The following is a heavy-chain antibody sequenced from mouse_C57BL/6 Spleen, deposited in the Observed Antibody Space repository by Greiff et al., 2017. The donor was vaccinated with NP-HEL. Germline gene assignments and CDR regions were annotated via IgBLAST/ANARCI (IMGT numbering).Heavy chain of an antibody. CDR2: IRNKANGYTT. Sequence: EVQVVESGGGLVQPGGSLSLSCAASGFTFTDYYMSWVRQPPGKALEWLGFIRNKANGYTTEYSASVKGRFTISRDNSQSILYLQMNALRAEDSATYYCARLEDYYGSSYAMDYWGQGTSVTVSS. CDR3: ARLEDYYGSSYAMDY. CDR1: GFTFTDYY. D-gene: IGHD1-1*01. V-gene: IGHV7-3*01. J-gene: IGHJ4*01.